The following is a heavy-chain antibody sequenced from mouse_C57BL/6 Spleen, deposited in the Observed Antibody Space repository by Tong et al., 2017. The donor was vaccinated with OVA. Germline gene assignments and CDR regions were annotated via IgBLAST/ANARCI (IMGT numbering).Heavy chain of an antibody. D-gene: IGHD2-4*01. V-gene: IGHV5-17*01. Sequence: EVQLQESGGGLVKPGGSLKLSCAASGFTFSDYGMHWVRQAPEKGLEWVAYISSGSSTIYYADTVKGRFTISRDNAKNTLFLQRTSLRSEDTAMYYCARVYYEYEVYFDYWGQGTTLTVSS. CDR3: ARVYYEYEVYFDY. J-gene: IGHJ2*01. CDR2: ISSGSSTI. CDR1: GFTFSDYG.